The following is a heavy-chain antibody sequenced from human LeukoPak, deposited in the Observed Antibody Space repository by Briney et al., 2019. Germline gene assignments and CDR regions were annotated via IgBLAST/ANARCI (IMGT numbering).Heavy chain of an antibody. D-gene: IGHD3-22*01. CDR2: ISGSGGST. CDR3: AKEVVYDYYDSSGYYDY. V-gene: IGHV3-23*01. J-gene: IGHJ4*02. Sequence: GGSLRLSCAASGFTFSSYGMSWVRQAPGKGLEWVSAISGSGGSTYYADSVKGRFTISRDNSKNTLYLQMNSLRAEDTAVYYCAKEVVYDYYDSSGYYDYWGQGTLVTVSS. CDR1: GFTFSSYG.